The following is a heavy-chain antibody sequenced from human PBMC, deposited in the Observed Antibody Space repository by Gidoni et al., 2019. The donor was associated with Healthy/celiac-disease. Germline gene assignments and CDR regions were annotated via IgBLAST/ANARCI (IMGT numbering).Heavy chain of an antibody. J-gene: IGHJ4*02. Sequence: QVQLVESGGGVVQPGRSLRLSCAASGFTFSRYAMHWVRQAPGKGLEWVAVISYDGSNKYYADSVKGRFTISRDNSKSTLYLQMNSLRAEDTAVYYCARDLFDYGGNSGAPFDYWGQGTLVTVSS. D-gene: IGHD4-17*01. CDR1: GFTFSRYA. CDR2: ISYDGSNK. CDR3: ARDLFDYGGNSGAPFDY. V-gene: IGHV3-30-3*01.